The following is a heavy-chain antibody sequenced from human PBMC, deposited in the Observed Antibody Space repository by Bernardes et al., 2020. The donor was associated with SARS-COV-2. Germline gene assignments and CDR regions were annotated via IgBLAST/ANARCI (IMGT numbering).Heavy chain of an antibody. CDR2: IFYSGTT. J-gene: IGHJ4*02. CDR1: GGSISSSSYY. D-gene: IGHD1-20*01. CDR3: ARHEVDNWKYLDH. V-gene: IGHV4-39*01. Sequence: SETLSLTCTVSGGSISSSSYYWGWIRQPPGKGLVWRGSIFYSGTTYYNPSLNSRGNMSVDTSKKQFSLMLSLVTAADTAVYYCARHEVDNWKYLDHWGQGTLVTVSS.